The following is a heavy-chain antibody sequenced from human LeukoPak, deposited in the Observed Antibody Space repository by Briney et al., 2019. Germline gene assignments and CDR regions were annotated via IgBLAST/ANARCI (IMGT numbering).Heavy chain of an antibody. D-gene: IGHD6-19*01. V-gene: IGHV3-23*01. Sequence: GGSLRLSCAASGFTFSSYAMSWVRQAPGKGLEWVSAISGSGGSTYYADSVKGRFTISRDSSKNTLYLQMNSLRAEDTAVYYCAIISGWYFDPTDYWGQGTLVTVSS. CDR3: AIISGWYFDPTDY. J-gene: IGHJ4*02. CDR2: ISGSGGST. CDR1: GFTFSSYA.